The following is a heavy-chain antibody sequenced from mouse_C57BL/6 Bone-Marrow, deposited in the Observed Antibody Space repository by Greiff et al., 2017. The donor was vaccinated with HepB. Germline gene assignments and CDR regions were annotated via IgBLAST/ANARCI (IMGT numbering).Heavy chain of an antibody. J-gene: IGHJ4*01. Sequence: EVQLQQSGPELVKPGASVKISCKASGYTFTDYYMNWVKQSHGKSLEWIGDINPNNGGTSYNQKFKGKATLTVDKSSSTAYMELRSLTSEDSAVYYCAKFWGYWGQGTSVTVSS. D-gene: IGHD4-1*01. CDR2: INPNNGGT. CDR3: AKFWGY. CDR1: GYTFTDYY. V-gene: IGHV1-26*01.